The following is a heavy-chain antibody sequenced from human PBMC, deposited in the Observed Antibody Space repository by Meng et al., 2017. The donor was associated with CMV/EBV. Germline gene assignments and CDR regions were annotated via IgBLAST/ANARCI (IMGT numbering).Heavy chain of an antibody. CDR2: INHSGST. J-gene: IGHJ4*02. Sequence: GSLRLSCAVYGGSFSGYYWSWIRQPPGKGLEWIGEINHSGSTNYNPSLKSRVTISVDTSKNQFSLKLSSVTAADTAVYYCASITRRYSSGWYVGSNGVQNDYWGQGTLVTVS. CDR1: GGSFSGYY. CDR3: ASITRRYSSGWYVGSNGVQNDY. V-gene: IGHV4-34*01. D-gene: IGHD6-19*01.